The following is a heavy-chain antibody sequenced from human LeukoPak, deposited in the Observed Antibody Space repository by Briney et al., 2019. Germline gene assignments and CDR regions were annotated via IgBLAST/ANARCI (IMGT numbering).Heavy chain of an antibody. CDR1: GYSFPSYW. Sequence: GESLKISCKWSGYSFPSYWIGWVRQIPGKGLEWMGNIYPADSDTRYNPSFEGQVTVSADTSIGTASLQWSSLKASDTAIYYCARGDWLQQRFNVFDVWGPGTMVIVSS. CDR3: ARGDWLQQRFNVFDV. CDR2: IYPADSDT. J-gene: IGHJ3*01. D-gene: IGHD5-24*01. V-gene: IGHV5-51*01.